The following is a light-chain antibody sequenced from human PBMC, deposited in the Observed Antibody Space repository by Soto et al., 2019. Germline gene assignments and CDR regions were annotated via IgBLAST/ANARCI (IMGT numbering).Light chain of an antibody. CDR3: QQLRMYPST. V-gene: IGKV1-9*01. CDR2: AEP. Sequence: IQLTQSPSSLSASVGDRVTITCRASQDIAIYLAWYQQKPGEAPKLLIYAEPTLYGGVPSRFSGSGSGTDFALTITSLQAEDFATYYCQQLRMYPSTXGGGTKVDIK. J-gene: IGKJ4*01. CDR1: QDIAIY.